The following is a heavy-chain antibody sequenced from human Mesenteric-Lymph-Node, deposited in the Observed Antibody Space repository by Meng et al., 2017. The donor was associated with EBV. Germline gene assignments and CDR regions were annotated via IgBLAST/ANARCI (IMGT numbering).Heavy chain of an antibody. CDR1: GDSITSNSYA. V-gene: IGHV4-39*07. Sequence: QLPVQGSGPGLVKPSEAMSLTCSFRGDSITSNSYAWGWIRQPPGKGLEWIGSMYYSGNTYYNPSLKSRVTIALDTSKNQFSLKLSSVTAADTAVYYCARGLRPGENWFDPWGQGALVTVSS. CDR2: MYYSGNT. J-gene: IGHJ5*02. D-gene: IGHD4-17*01. CDR3: ARGLRPGENWFDP.